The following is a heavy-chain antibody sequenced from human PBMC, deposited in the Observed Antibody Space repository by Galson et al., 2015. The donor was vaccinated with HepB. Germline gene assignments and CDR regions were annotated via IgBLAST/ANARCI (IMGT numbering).Heavy chain of an antibody. D-gene: IGHD3-10*01. Sequence: SVKVSCKASGGTFSSYTISWVRQAPGQGLEWMGRIIPILGIANYAQKFQGRVTITADKSTSTAYMELSSLRSEDTAVYYCARELTYYHGSGSYYNPEFDYWGQGTLVTVSS. V-gene: IGHV1-69*04. CDR2: IIPILGIA. CDR1: GGTFSSYT. CDR3: ARELTYYHGSGSYYNPEFDY. J-gene: IGHJ4*02.